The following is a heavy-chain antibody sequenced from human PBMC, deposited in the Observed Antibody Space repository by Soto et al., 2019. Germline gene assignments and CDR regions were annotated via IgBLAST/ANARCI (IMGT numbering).Heavy chain of an antibody. V-gene: IGHV3-30-3*01. CDR2: ISYDGSNK. CDR3: ATTLIYDSMADY. D-gene: IGHD2-15*01. CDR1: GFTFSSYA. J-gene: IGHJ4*02. Sequence: QVQLVESGGGVVQPGRSLRLSCAASGFTFSSYAMHWVRQAPGKGLEWVAVISYDGSNKYYADSVKGRFTISRDNSKNTLYLQMNSLRAEDTAVYYCATTLIYDSMADYWGQGTLVTVSS.